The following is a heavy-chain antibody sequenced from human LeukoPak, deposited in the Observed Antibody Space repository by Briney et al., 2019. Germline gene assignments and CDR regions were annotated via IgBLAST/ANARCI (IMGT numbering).Heavy chain of an antibody. CDR2: IRWTHITT. Sequence: GGSLRLSCAASGFTFDDYTMHWVRQAPGKGLEWVALIRWTHITTYYADSVKGRFTISRDNSKNSLYLQMNSLRTEDTALYYCSKAAVAGTVTNWFDPWGQGTLVTVSS. V-gene: IGHV3-43*01. CDR1: GFTFDDYT. D-gene: IGHD6-13*01. J-gene: IGHJ5*02. CDR3: SKAAVAGTVTNWFDP.